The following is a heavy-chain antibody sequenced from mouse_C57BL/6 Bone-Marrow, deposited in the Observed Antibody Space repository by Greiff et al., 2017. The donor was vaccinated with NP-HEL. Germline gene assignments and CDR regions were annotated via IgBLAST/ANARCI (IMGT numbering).Heavy chain of an antibody. CDR2: ISSGSSTI. CDR3: ARRTVVATYYAMDY. Sequence: EVQGVESGGGLVKPGGSLKLSCAASGFTFSDYGMHWVRQAPEKGLEWVAYISSGSSTIYYADTVKGRFTISRDHAKNTLFLQMTSLRSEDTAMYYCARRTVVATYYAMDYWGQGTSVTVSS. D-gene: IGHD1-1*01. J-gene: IGHJ4*01. CDR1: GFTFSDYG. V-gene: IGHV5-17*01.